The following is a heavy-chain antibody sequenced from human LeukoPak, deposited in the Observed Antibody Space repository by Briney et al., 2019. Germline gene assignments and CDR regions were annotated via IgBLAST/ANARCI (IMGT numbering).Heavy chain of an antibody. CDR2: INPNSGGT. CDR3: ARECRLYGSGSYYYYYGTDV. D-gene: IGHD3-10*01. V-gene: IGHV1-2*02. CDR1: GYTFTGYY. Sequence: GASVKVPCKASGYTFTGYYMHWVRQAPGQGLEWMGWINPNSGGTNYAQKFQGRVTMTRDTSISTAYMELSRLRSDDTAVYYCARECRLYGSGSYYYYYGTDVWGQGTTVTVSS. J-gene: IGHJ6*02.